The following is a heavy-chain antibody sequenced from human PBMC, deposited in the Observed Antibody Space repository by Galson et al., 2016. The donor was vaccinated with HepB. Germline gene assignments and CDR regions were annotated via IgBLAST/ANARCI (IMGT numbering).Heavy chain of an antibody. V-gene: IGHV3-23*01. Sequence: SLRLSCAASGFTFSNYAMHWVRQAPGKGLEWVSGISGSGGTTFYADSVKGRFTISRDNSKNTLYLQMNSLRVEDTAVYYCAKRDLCLDYWGQGTQLTVSS. CDR3: AKRDLCLDY. CDR1: GFTFSNYA. J-gene: IGHJ4*02. CDR2: ISGSGGTT.